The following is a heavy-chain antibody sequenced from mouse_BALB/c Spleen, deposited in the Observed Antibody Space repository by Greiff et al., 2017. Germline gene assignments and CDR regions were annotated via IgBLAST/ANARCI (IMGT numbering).Heavy chain of an antibody. CDR1: GFTFSDFY. V-gene: IGHV7-1*02. J-gene: IGHJ4*01. CDR2: SRNKANDYTT. Sequence: DVKLEESGGGMVQPGGSLRLSCATSGFTFSDFYMEWVRQPPGKRLEWIAASRNKANDYTTEYSASVKGRFIVSRDTSQSILYLQMNALRAEDTAIYYCARDEGRGAMDYWGQGTSVTVSS. CDR3: ARDEGRGAMDY.